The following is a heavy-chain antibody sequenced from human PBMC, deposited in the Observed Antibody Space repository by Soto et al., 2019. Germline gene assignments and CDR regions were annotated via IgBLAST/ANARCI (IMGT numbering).Heavy chain of an antibody. V-gene: IGHV4-31*03. CDR1: GYSITAGGYY. Sequence: SETLSLTCFVSGYSITAGGYYWXWIRHHPGEGLEWIGSFYSSGSIIYNPSLRSRVSISGDTSSNQFSMSLTSVTAADTARYYCARMYSSGSGWFHPWGQGTLVTVSS. D-gene: IGHD6-19*01. J-gene: IGHJ5*02. CDR3: ARMYSSGSGWFHP. CDR2: FYSSGSI.